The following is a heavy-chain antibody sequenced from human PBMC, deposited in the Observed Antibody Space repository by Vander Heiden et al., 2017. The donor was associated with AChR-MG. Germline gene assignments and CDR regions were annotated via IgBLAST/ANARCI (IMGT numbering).Heavy chain of an antibody. CDR1: GYSFTSFW. D-gene: IGHD2-21*02. CDR3: VRHGAGGVTASPLDF. V-gene: IGHV5-51*01. Sequence: EVQLVQPGAEVKKPGESLKISCKGSGYSFTSFWIAWVRQMPGKGLEWIGSIFPGDSESKYSPSFQGQVSISADKSTTTAHLQWASLQASDTAMYYCVRHGAGGVTASPLDFWSPGTLVTVSS. CDR2: IFPGDSES. J-gene: IGHJ4*02.